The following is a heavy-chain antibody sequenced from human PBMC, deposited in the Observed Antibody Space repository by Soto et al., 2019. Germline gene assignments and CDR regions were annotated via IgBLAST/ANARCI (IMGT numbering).Heavy chain of an antibody. CDR3: SKVPYSSRWSSFDY. CDR2: ISGSGGST. V-gene: IGHV3-23*01. CDR1: GLTFSTYA. Sequence: GGSLRLSCAASGLTFSTYAMTGSRQAPGKGLEWVSAISGSGGSTYYADSVKGRFTISRDNSKNTLYLQMNSLRAEDTAVYYCSKVPYSSRWSSFDYWGQGSFVLVSS. D-gene: IGHD6-13*01. J-gene: IGHJ4*02.